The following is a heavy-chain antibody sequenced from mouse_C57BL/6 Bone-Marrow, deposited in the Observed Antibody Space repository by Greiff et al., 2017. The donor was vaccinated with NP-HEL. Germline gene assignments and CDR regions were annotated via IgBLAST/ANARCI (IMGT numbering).Heavy chain of an antibody. J-gene: IGHJ1*03. CDR1: GFTFSSYT. V-gene: IGHV5-6-4*01. D-gene: IGHD1-1*01. CDR3: ATTVVATRGYFDV. Sequence: EVQGVESGGGLVKPGGSLKLSCAASGFTFSSYTMSWVRQTPEKRLEWVATISSGGSYTYYPDSVKGRFTISRDNAKNTLYLQMSSLKSEDTAMYYCATTVVATRGYFDVWGTGTTVTVSS. CDR2: ISSGGSYT.